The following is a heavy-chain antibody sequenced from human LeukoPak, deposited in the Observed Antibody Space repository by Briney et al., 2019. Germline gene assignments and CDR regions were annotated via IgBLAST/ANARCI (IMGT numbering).Heavy chain of an antibody. CDR2: IIPIFGTA. D-gene: IGHD5-18*01. V-gene: IGHV1-69*01. J-gene: IGHJ4*02. Sequence: ASVKVSCKASGGTFSSYAISWVRQAPGQGLEWMGGIIPIFGTANYAQKFQGRVTITADESTSTAYMELSSLRSEDTAVYYCATPTIPYIQLWFRGPRWIFDYWGQGTLVTVSS. CDR1: GGTFSSYA. CDR3: ATPTIPYIQLWFRGPRWIFDY.